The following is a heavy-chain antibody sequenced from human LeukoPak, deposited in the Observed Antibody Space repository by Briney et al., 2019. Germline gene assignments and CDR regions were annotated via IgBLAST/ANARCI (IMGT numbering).Heavy chain of an antibody. V-gene: IGHV3-64*01. CDR2: ISNNGGST. Sequence: PGGSLRLSCAAPGFTFSSYAMHWVRQAPGKGLEYVSAISNNGGSTYYANSVKGRFTISRDNSKNTLYLQMGSLRAEDMAVYYCARVRVSGDGQWRPLDYWGQGALVTVSS. J-gene: IGHJ4*02. D-gene: IGHD5-12*01. CDR1: GFTFSSYA. CDR3: ARVRVSGDGQWRPLDY.